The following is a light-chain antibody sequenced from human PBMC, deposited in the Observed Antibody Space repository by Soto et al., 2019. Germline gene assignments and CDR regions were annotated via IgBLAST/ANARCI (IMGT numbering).Light chain of an antibody. J-gene: IGLJ1*01. Sequence: QSALTQPASVSGSPGQSITISCTGTSSDVGGYNYVSWYQQHPGKAPKLMIYDVSNRPSGVSNRFSGSKSGNTASLTISVLQAEDEADYTSSSTLSVCGSGTKVTFL. CDR3: SSTLSV. CDR1: SSDVGGYNY. V-gene: IGLV2-14*01. CDR2: DVS.